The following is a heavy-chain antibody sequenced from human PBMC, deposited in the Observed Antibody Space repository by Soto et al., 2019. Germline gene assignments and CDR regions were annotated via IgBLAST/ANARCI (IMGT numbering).Heavy chain of an antibody. J-gene: IGHJ4*02. V-gene: IGHV1-69*12. CDR2: IIPIFGRA. CDR3: ARLATVVLFDY. CDR1: GDTFSSYT. D-gene: IGHD4-17*01. Sequence: QVQLVQSGAEVKKPGSSVKVSCKASGDTFSSYTISWVRQAPGQGLEWMGGIIPIFGRAKYAQKFQGRVTITADESTSTVYMELSSLRSEDTAVYYCARLATVVLFDYWGQGTLVTVSS.